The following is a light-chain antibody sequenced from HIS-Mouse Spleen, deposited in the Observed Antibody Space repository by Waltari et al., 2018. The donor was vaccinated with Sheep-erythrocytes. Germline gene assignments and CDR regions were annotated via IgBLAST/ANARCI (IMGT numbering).Light chain of an antibody. CDR2: SNN. Sequence: QSVLTQPPSASGTPGQRVTISCSGSRSNLGRNTVNWYQQLPGTAPKLLIYSNNQRPSGVPDRFSGSKSGTSASLAISGLQSEDEADYYCAAWDDSLNGVVFGGGTKLTVL. CDR3: AAWDDSLNGVV. J-gene: IGLJ2*01. V-gene: IGLV1-44*01. CDR1: RSNLGRNT.